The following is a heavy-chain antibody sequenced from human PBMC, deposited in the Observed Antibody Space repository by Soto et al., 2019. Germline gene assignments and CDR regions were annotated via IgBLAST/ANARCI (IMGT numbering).Heavy chain of an antibody. CDR2: ISGSGGST. Sequence: PGGSLRLSCAASGFTFSSYAMSWVRQAPGKGLEWASAISGSGGSTYYADSVKGRFTISRDNSKNSQFSLNVASVNAADTAVYFCAGGRDYDYWGQGTLVTVSS. D-gene: IGHD1-26*01. V-gene: IGHV3-23*01. CDR1: GFTFSSYA. J-gene: IGHJ4*02. CDR3: AGGRDYDY.